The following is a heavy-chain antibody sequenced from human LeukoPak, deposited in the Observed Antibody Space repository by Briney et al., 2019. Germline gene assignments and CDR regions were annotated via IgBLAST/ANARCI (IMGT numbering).Heavy chain of an antibody. V-gene: IGHV4-4*02. Sequence: WGTLSLTCTVSGYSFSSREWWRGGRPPPGKGVEGVGDIYLGGSSDYEPSVKSRVTISLDNAKNPFSLQMNSVTADDMAMYYCARDKGISGSGTHYNAVPTPFYDWGPGTLVTVSS. D-gene: IGHD3-10*01. CDR1: GYSFSSREW. J-gene: IGHJ4*02. CDR2: IYLGGSS. CDR3: ARDKGISGSGTHYNAVPTPFYD.